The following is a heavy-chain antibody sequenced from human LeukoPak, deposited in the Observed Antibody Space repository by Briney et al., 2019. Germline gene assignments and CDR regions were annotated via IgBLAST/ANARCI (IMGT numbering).Heavy chain of an antibody. V-gene: IGHV3-23*01. CDR2: ISGSGGST. J-gene: IGHJ4*02. CDR3: ARATTYDILTGFSDY. CDR1: GFTFSSYA. Sequence: PGGSLRLSCAASGFTFSSYAMSWVRQAPGKGLEWVSAISGSGGSTYYADSVKGRFTISRDNSKNTLYLQMNSLRAEDTAVYYCARATTYDILTGFSDYWGQGTLVTVSS. D-gene: IGHD3-9*01.